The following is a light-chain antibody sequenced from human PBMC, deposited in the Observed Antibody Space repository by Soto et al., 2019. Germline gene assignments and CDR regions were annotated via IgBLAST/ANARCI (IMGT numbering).Light chain of an antibody. CDR2: GVG. Sequence: QSALTQPASVSGSPGQSITISSTGTRSDVGGYNSVSWYQHHPGKAPKLILYGVGDRPSGVSYRFSGSKSGNTASLTSSGLQAAVEDDYFCSSYTISMTNVFGSGTKLTLL. CDR1: RSDVGGYNS. J-gene: IGLJ1*01. V-gene: IGLV2-14*03. CDR3: SSYTISMTNV.